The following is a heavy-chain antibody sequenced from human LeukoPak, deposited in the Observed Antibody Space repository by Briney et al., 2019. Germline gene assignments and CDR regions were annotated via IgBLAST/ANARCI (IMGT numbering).Heavy chain of an antibody. CDR1: GFTFSVYG. V-gene: IGHV3-33*06. J-gene: IGHJ4*02. Sequence: GRSLRLSCAASGFTFSVYGMHWVRKPPGKGLEWVALIWYDGSDKYYADSVKGRFTISRDNSENTLYLQMNGLRAEDTAVYYCVKDRGSSWVLASFDYWGQGTLVTVSS. CDR3: VKDRGSSWVLASFDY. CDR2: IWYDGSDK. D-gene: IGHD6-13*01.